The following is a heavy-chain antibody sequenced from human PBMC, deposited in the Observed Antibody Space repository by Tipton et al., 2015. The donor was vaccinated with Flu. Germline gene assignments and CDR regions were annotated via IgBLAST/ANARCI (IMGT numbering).Heavy chain of an antibody. CDR1: GFTFSSYE. J-gene: IGHJ6*02. CDR3: ARAPSASYYYYYGMDV. CDR2: ISSSGSTI. V-gene: IGHV3-48*03. Sequence: SLRLSCAASGFTFSSYEMNWVRQAPGKGLEWVSYISSSGSTIYYADSVKGRFTISRDNAKNSLYLQMNSLRAEDTAVYYCARAPSASYYYYYGMDVWGQGTPVTVSS.